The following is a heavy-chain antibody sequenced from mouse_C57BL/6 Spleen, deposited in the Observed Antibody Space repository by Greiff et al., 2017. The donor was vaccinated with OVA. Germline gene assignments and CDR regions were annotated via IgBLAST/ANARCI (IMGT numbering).Heavy chain of an antibody. CDR1: GYSITSGYY. Sequence: VQLQQSGPGLVKPSQSLSLTCSVTGYSITSGYYWNWIRQFPGNKLEWMGYISYDGSNNYNPSLKNRISITRDTSKNQFFLKLNSVTTEDTATYYCAIDYDKGFDYWGQGTTLTVSS. CDR2: ISYDGSN. J-gene: IGHJ2*01. D-gene: IGHD2-4*01. CDR3: AIDYDKGFDY. V-gene: IGHV3-6*01.